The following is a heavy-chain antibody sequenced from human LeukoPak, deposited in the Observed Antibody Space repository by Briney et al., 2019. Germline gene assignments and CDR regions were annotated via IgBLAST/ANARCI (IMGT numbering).Heavy chain of an antibody. D-gene: IGHD2-21*01. V-gene: IGHV3-21*04. Sequence: GGSLRLSCAASGFTFSSYSMNWVRQAPGKGLEWVSSISSSSSYIYYADSVKGRFTISRDNSKNTLYLQMNSLRAEDAAVYYCARAPVTSCRGAYCYPFDYWGQGTLVTVSS. CDR1: GFTFSSYS. CDR3: ARAPVTSCRGAYCYPFDY. J-gene: IGHJ4*02. CDR2: ISSSSSYI.